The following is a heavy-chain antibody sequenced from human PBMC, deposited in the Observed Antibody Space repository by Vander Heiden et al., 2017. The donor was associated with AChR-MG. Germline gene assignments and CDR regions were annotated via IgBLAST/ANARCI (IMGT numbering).Heavy chain of an antibody. J-gene: IGHJ4*02. CDR1: GFTFSPAG. V-gene: IGHV3-74*01. Sequence: EVPPVESAGGFVQPGGSMSLSGAATGFTFSPAGTHWVRQVPGKMLVWVTRTNNDWTLITYADSVKSRFTISSDNARNTLYLQMDSLRAEDTAVYYCVRGLGDFWGQGTLVTVSS. CDR2: TNNDWTLI. CDR3: VRGLGDF.